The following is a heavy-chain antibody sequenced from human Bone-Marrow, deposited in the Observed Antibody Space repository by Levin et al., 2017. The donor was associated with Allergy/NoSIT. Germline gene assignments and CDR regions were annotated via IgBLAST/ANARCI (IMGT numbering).Heavy chain of an antibody. Sequence: GGSLRLSCAASGFTFSSNWMGWVRQPPGKGLEWVANIKPDASGKFYEDSVKGRFTISRDNARNSLYLQMNSLRVEDTAVYYCARWGYDGGLDYWGQGTLVTVSS. J-gene: IGHJ4*02. CDR3: ARWGYDGGLDY. D-gene: IGHD3-16*01. V-gene: IGHV3-7*01. CDR2: IKPDASGK. CDR1: GFTFSSNW.